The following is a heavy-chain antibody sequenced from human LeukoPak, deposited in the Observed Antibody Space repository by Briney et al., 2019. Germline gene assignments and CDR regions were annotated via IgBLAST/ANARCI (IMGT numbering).Heavy chain of an antibody. CDR2: IYYSGST. CDR1: GGSISSSSYY. J-gene: IGHJ3*02. V-gene: IGHV4-39*01. Sequence: SGTLSLTCTVSGGSISSSSYYWGWIRQPPGKGLEWIGSIYYSGSTYYNPSLKSRVTISVDTSKNQFSLKLSSVTAADTAVYYCARPFGRSGPRPGAFDIWGQGTMVTVSS. CDR3: ARPFGRSGPRPGAFDI. D-gene: IGHD2-15*01.